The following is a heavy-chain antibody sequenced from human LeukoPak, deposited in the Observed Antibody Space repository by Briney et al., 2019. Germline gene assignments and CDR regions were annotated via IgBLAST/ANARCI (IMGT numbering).Heavy chain of an antibody. CDR2: IWHDGSNK. CDR1: GFNFRTYG. D-gene: IGHD1-1*01. V-gene: IGHV3-33*01. Sequence: GGSLRLSCAASGFNFRTYGMHWVRQAPGKGLEWLAIIWHDGSNKYYGDSVKGRFTISRDNSKNTLYLEMNSLRAEDTAVYYCARAPLGGYGWFDPWGQGTLVTVSS. CDR3: ARAPLGGYGWFDP. J-gene: IGHJ5*02.